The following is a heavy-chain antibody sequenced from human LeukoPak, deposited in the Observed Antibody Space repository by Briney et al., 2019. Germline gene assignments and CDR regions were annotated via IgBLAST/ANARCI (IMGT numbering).Heavy chain of an antibody. CDR3: ARPRRSGSYYYYYGMDV. Sequence: ASVKVSCKASGYTFTSYYMHWVRQAPGQGLEWMGIINPSGGSTSYAQKFQGRVTMTRDTSTSTVYMELSSLRSEDTAVYYCARPRRSGSYYYYYGMDVWGQGITVTVSS. CDR2: INPSGGST. CDR1: GYTFTSYY. D-gene: IGHD1-26*01. J-gene: IGHJ6*02. V-gene: IGHV1-46*01.